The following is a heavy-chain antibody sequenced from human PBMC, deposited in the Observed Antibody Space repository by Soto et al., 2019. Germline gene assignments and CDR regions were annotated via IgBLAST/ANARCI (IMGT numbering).Heavy chain of an antibody. D-gene: IGHD3-3*01. CDR1: GYTFTSYY. CDR3: ASGGTIFGVVRYDGMDV. V-gene: IGHV1-46*01. CDR2: INPSGGST. J-gene: IGHJ6*02. Sequence: QVQLVQSGAEVKKPGASVKVSCKASGYTFTSYYMHWVRQAPGQGLEWMGIINPSGGSTSYAQKFQGRVTMTRDTSTSTVYMELSSLRSEDTAVYYCASGGTIFGVVRYDGMDVWGQGTTVTVSS.